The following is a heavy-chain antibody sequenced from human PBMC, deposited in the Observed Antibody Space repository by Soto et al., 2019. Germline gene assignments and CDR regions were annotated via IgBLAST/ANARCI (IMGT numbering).Heavy chain of an antibody. V-gene: IGHV5-51*01. Sequence: GESLKISCKGSGYSFTSYWIGWVRQMPGKGLEWMGIIYPGDSDTRYSPSFQGQVTISADKSISTAYLQWSSLKASDPAMYYCARHLLGYCSSTSCLSYYYMDVWGKGTTVTVSS. CDR2: IYPGDSDT. J-gene: IGHJ6*03. D-gene: IGHD2-2*01. CDR3: ARHLLGYCSSTSCLSYYYMDV. CDR1: GYSFTSYW.